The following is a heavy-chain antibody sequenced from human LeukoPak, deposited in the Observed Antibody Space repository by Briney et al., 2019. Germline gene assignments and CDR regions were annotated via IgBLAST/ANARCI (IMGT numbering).Heavy chain of an antibody. CDR2: ISASGGST. CDR1: GFTFSSSA. V-gene: IGHV3-23*01. Sequence: GGSLRLSCAASGFTFSSSAMSWVRQVPGKGLEWVSGISASGGSTSYADSVRGRFTISRDNSKNTLYLQVNSLRAEDTAVYYCAKGGKWDVTPFDYWGQGTLVTVSS. D-gene: IGHD1-26*01. J-gene: IGHJ4*02. CDR3: AKGGKWDVTPFDY.